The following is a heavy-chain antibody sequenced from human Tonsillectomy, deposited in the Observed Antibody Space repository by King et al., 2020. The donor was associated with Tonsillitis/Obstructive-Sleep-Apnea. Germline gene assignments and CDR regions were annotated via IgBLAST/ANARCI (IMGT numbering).Heavy chain of an antibody. J-gene: IGHJ4*02. Sequence: EVQLVESGGGLVKPGGSLRLSCAASGFTFNNAWMSWVRQAPGKGLEWVGRIKSKTDGGTTDYAAPVKGRFTISREDSKNTLYLQMNSLKTEDTAVYYCTTEYFDILTGYYTHYWGQGTLVTVSS. CDR2: IKSKTDGGTT. V-gene: IGHV3-15*01. D-gene: IGHD3-9*01. CDR1: GFTFNNAW. CDR3: TTEYFDILTGYYTHY.